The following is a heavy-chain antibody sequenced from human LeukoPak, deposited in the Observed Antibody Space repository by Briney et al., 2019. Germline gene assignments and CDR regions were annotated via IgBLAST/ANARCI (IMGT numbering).Heavy chain of an antibody. V-gene: IGHV4-30-4*08. J-gene: IGHJ2*01. D-gene: IGHD2-2*01. Sequence: ASETLSLTCTVSGGSISSGDDYWSWIRQPPGKGLEWIGYIYYSGSTYYNPSLKSRVTISVDTSKNQFSLKLSSVTAADTAVYYCARDVVPAALNWYFDLWGRGTLVTVSS. CDR2: IYYSGST. CDR3: ARDVVPAALNWYFDL. CDR1: GGSISSGDDY.